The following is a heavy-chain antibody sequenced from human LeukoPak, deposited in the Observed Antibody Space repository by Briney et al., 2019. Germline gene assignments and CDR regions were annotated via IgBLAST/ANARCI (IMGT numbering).Heavy chain of an antibody. CDR3: ARTIRGY. D-gene: IGHD3-10*01. V-gene: IGHV3-7*01. J-gene: IGHJ4*02. Sequence: GGSLRLSCVASGFTFSNYWMSWVRQAPGKGLEWVANIKEDGSEKYYVDSVKGRFTISRDNAKNSLYLQMNSLRAEDTAVYYCARTIRGYWGQGTLVTVSS. CDR2: IKEDGSEK. CDR1: GFTFSNYW.